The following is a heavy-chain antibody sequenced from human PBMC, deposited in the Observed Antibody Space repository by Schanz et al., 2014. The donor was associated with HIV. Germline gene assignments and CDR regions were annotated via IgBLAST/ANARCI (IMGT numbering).Heavy chain of an antibody. CDR1: GGTFSIYA. CDR2: IIPIFGTA. J-gene: IGHJ4*02. CDR3: ARVNKDIGGYYFDY. V-gene: IGHV1-69*06. D-gene: IGHD2-15*01. Sequence: QVQLVQSGAEVNKPGSSVKVSCKASGGTFSIYAISWVRQAPGQGLEWMGGIIPIFGTANYAQKLQGRVTMTTDTSTSTAYMELRSLRSDDTAVYYCARVNKDIGGYYFDYWGQGTLVTVSS.